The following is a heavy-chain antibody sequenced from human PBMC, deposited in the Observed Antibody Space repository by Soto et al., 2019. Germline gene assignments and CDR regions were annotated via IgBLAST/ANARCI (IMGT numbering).Heavy chain of an antibody. CDR3: TRREVGATFAFDI. J-gene: IGHJ3*02. D-gene: IGHD1-26*01. CDR2: IRSKANSYAT. V-gene: IGHV3-73*01. Sequence: GGSLRLSCAASGFTFSGSAMHWVRQASGKGLEWVGRIRSKANSYATAYAASVKGRFTISRDDSKNTAYLQMNSLKTEDTAVYYCTRREVGATFAFDIWGQGTMVTVSS. CDR1: GFTFSGSA.